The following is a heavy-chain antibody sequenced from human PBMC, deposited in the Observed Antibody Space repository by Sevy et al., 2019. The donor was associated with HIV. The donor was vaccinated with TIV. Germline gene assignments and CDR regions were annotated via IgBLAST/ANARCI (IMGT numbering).Heavy chain of an antibody. J-gene: IGHJ5*02. Sequence: ASVKASCKASGYTFTSYAMNWVRQAPGQGLEWMGWINTNTGNPTYAQGFTGRFVFSLDTSVSTAYLRISSLKAEDTAVYYCARGMVRGVIITLLDWFDPWGQGTLVTVSS. CDR3: ARGMVRGVIITLLDWFDP. V-gene: IGHV7-4-1*02. D-gene: IGHD3-10*01. CDR2: INTNTGNP. CDR1: GYTFTSYA.